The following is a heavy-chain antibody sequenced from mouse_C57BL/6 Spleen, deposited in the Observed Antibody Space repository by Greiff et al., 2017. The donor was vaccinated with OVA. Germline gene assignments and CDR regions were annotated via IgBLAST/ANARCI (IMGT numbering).Heavy chain of an antibody. CDR1: GYTFTSYW. CDR3: ARERIYDGYYDWFAY. CDR2: IYPSDSET. V-gene: IGHV1-61*01. J-gene: IGHJ3*01. Sequence: QVQLQQPGAELVRPGSSVKLSCKASGYTFTSYWMDWVKQRPGQGLEWIGNIYPSDSETHYNQKFKDKATLTVDKSSSTAYMQLSSLTSEDSAVYFCARERIYDGYYDWFAYWGQGTLVTVSA. D-gene: IGHD2-3*01.